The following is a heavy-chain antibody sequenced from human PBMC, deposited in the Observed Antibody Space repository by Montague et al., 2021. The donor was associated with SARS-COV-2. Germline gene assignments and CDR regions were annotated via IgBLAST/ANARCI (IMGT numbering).Heavy chain of an antibody. J-gene: IGHJ4*02. D-gene: IGHD6-13*01. Sequence: SLRLSCAASGFTFSSHWMSWVRQAPGKGLEWVATKNQDGSESYYVDSVTGRFTISRDNAKNSLYLQMNSLRDDDTAVYYCAAGQGSSGLWGQGTLVTVSS. CDR2: KNQDGSES. CDR1: GFTFSSHW. V-gene: IGHV3-7*01. CDR3: AAGQGSSGL.